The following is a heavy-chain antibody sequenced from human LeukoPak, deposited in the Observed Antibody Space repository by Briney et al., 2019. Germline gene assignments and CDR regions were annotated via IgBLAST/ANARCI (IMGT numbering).Heavy chain of an antibody. CDR2: ISSSSSYI. CDR1: GFTFSSYS. V-gene: IGHV3-21*01. D-gene: IGHD6-13*01. CDR3: ARVGSQQLVGEDYYMDV. Sequence: GGSLRLSCAASGFTFSSYSMNWVRQAPGKGLEWVSSISSSSSYIYYADSVKGRFTISRDNAKNSLYLQMNSLRAEDTAVYYCARVGSQQLVGEDYYMDVWGKGTTVTVSS. J-gene: IGHJ6*03.